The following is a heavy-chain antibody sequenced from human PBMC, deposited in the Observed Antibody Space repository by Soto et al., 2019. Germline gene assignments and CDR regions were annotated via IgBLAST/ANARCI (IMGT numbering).Heavy chain of an antibody. D-gene: IGHD3-22*01. CDR2: IYYSGST. CDR1: GGSISSYY. Sequence: SETLSLTCTVSGGSISSYYWSWIRQPPGKGLEWIGYIYYSGSTNYNPSLKSRVTISVDTSKNQFSLKLSSVTAADTAVYYCARSYRHPYYYDSSGYRYNWFDPWGQGTLVTVS. CDR3: ARSYRHPYYYDSSGYRYNWFDP. V-gene: IGHV4-59*01. J-gene: IGHJ5*02.